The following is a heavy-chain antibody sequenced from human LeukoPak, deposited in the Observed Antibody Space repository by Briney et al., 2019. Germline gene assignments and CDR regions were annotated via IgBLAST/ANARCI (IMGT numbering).Heavy chain of an antibody. CDR2: IKNDGAVK. CDR1: GFTFSYHW. CDR3: AKLSLSTVVTGDLDWFDP. Sequence: GGSLRLSCAASGFTFSYHWMTWVRQAPGKGLEWVANIKNDGAVKNYVDSVKGRSTISRDNAKNSLYLQMNSLRAEDTAVYYCAKLSLSTVVTGDLDWFDPWGQGTLVTVSS. V-gene: IGHV3-7*03. J-gene: IGHJ5*02. D-gene: IGHD2-15*01.